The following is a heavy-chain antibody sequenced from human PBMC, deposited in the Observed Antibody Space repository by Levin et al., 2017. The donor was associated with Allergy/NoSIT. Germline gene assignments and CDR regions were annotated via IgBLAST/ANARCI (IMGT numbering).Heavy chain of an antibody. V-gene: IGHV3-21*01. J-gene: IGHJ6*02. CDR2: ISGSGTYI. CDR3: ARETPGGAHV. D-gene: IGHD3-10*01. CDR1: GFTFSNYN. Sequence: KPGGSLRLSCAASGFTFSNYNMIWVRQAPGKGLEWVSCISGSGTYIYYADSLKGRFTISRDNAKNSLYLQMSSLRAEDTAVYYCARETPGGAHVWGQGTTVTVSS.